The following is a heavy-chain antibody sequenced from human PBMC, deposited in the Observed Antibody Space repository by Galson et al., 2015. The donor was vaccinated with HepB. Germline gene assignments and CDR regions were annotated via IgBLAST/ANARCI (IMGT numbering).Heavy chain of an antibody. CDR3: ARVPVDTAYESHMDV. Sequence: SLRLSCAASGFTVSSNYMSWVRQAPGKGLEWVSIIHSGGRTYYADSAKGRFTISRDNSKNTMYLQMNSLRDEDTAVYYCARVPVDTAYESHMDVWGRGTTVTVSS. CDR2: IHSGGRT. J-gene: IGHJ6*03. CDR1: GFTVSSNY. V-gene: IGHV3-66*01. D-gene: IGHD5-18*01.